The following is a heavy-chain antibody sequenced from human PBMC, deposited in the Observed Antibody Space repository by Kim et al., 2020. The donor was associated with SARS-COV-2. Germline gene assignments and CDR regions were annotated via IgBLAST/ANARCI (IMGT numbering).Heavy chain of an antibody. J-gene: IGHJ2*01. CDR3: ARGRRPFGSSSRYYWYFDL. Sequence: GSLRLSCAVYGGSFSGYYWSWIRQPPGKGLEWIGEINHSGSTNYNPSLKSRVTISVDTSKNQFSLKLSSVTAADTAVYYCARGRRPFGSSSRYYWYFDLWGRGTLVTVSS. CDR1: GGSFSGYY. CDR2: INHSGST. V-gene: IGHV4-34*01. D-gene: IGHD6-13*01.